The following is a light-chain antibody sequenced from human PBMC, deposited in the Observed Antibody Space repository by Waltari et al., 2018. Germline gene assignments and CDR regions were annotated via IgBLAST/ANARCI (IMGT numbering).Light chain of an antibody. Sequence: HSALTQPASVSGSPGQSITISCTGTSSDVGGYNYVSWYQQHPGKAPKHLIYDVSNRPSGVSYLFSGSKSGNTASLTISGLQAEDEADYYCSSYTSSSTLVFGGGTKLTVL. CDR3: SSYTSSSTLV. CDR1: SSDVGGYNY. J-gene: IGLJ2*01. V-gene: IGLV2-14*03. CDR2: DVS.